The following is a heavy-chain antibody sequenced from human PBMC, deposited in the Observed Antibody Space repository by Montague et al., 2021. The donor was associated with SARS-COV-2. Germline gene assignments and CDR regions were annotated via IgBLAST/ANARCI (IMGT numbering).Heavy chain of an antibody. Sequence: LRLSCAASGFTFSSYGMHWVRQAPGKGLEWVAVIWYDGSNKYYADSVKGRFTISRDNSKNTLYLQMNSLRAEDTAVYYCARDLGWGNYYGSGSPDAFDIWGQGTMVTVSS. V-gene: IGHV3-33*01. CDR2: IWYDGSNK. CDR1: GFTFSSYG. J-gene: IGHJ3*02. D-gene: IGHD3-10*01. CDR3: ARDLGWGNYYGSGSPDAFDI.